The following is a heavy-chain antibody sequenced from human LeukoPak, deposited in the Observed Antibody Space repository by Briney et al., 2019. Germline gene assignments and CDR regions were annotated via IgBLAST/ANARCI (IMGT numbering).Heavy chain of an antibody. V-gene: IGHV3-23*01. Sequence: PGGSLRLSCAVSGIALSNYGMSWVRQAPGKGPEWVAAIRGGGHGPFYADSVRGRFTISRDNSKYTLFLQMDSLRAEDTAVYYCARDPNGDYVGAFDMWGPGTMVTVSS. D-gene: IGHD4-17*01. CDR2: IRGGGHGP. CDR3: ARDPNGDYVGAFDM. J-gene: IGHJ3*02. CDR1: GIALSNYG.